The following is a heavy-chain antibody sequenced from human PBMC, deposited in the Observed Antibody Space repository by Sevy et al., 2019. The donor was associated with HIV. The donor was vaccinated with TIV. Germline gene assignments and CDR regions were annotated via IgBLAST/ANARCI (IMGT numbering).Heavy chain of an antibody. CDR1: GFTFSVYY. D-gene: IGHD2-2*01. J-gene: IGHJ6*02. Sequence: GGSLRLSCAASGFTFSVYYMSWIRQAPGKGLEWVSYISSSGSTIYYADSVKGRFTISRDNAKNSLYLQMNSLRAEDTAVYYCARGRGYCSSTSCSHSYYYGMDVWGQGTTVTVSS. CDR3: ARGRGYCSSTSCSHSYYYGMDV. V-gene: IGHV3-11*01. CDR2: ISSSGSTI.